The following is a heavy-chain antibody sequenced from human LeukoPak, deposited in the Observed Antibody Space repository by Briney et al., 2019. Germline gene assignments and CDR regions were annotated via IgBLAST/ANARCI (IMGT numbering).Heavy chain of an antibody. CDR2: ISYDGSNK. D-gene: IGHD3-3*01. CDR1: GFTFTSYA. CDR3: ARDYYRVTIFGVVITRYYYYGMDV. J-gene: IGHJ6*02. V-gene: IGHV3-30-3*01. Sequence: GRSLRLSCAASGFTFTSYAMHWVRQAPGKGLEWVAVISYDGSNKYYADSVKGRFTISTDNSKNKLYLQMNSLRAEDTAVYYCARDYYRVTIFGVVITRYYYYGMDVWGQGTTVTASS.